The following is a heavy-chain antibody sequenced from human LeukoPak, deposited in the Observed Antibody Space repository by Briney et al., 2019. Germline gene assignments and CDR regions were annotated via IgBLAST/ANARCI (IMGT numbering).Heavy chain of an antibody. D-gene: IGHD2-15*01. CDR1: GGTFSSYA. Sequence: GASVKVSCKASGGTFSSYAISWVRQAPEQGLEWMGGIIPIFGTANYAQKFQGRVTITADESTSTAYMELSSLRSEDTAVYYCARRGDGRILDYFDYWGQGTLVTVSS. V-gene: IGHV1-69*13. J-gene: IGHJ4*02. CDR3: ARRGDGRILDYFDY. CDR2: IIPIFGTA.